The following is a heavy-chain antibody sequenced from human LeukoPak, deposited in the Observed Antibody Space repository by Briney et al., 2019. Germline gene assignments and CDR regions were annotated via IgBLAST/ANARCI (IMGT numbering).Heavy chain of an antibody. J-gene: IGHJ4*02. CDR3: ARGRLYGDYDGNFDY. D-gene: IGHD4-17*01. CDR2: IYTSGST. V-gene: IGHV4-4*07. Sequence: SETLSLTCTVSGGSISSYYWSWIRQPAGKGLEWIGRIYTSGSTNYNPSLKSRVTMSVDTSKNQFSLKLSSVTAADTAVYYCARGRLYGDYDGNFDYWGQGTLVTVSS. CDR1: GGSISSYY.